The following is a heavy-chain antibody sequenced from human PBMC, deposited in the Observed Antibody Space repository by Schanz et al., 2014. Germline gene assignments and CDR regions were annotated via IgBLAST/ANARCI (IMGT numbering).Heavy chain of an antibody. D-gene: IGHD3-10*01. Sequence: QVQLVQSGAEVKKPGSSVKVSCKASGRTFRSYTVSWVRQAPGQGLEWMGRITPTLGKVDYAQKFQGRVTITADISTSTAYMELISRTSEDTAVYYCARDPQYYYGSGRGYWGRGTLVSVST. CDR2: ITPTLGKV. V-gene: IGHV1-69*08. J-gene: IGHJ4*02. CDR1: GRTFRSYT. CDR3: ARDPQYYYGSGRGY.